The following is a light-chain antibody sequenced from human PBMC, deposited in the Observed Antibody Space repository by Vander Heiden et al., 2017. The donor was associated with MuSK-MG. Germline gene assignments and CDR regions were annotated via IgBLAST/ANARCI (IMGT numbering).Light chain of an antibody. CDR3: QQFNSYPLT. J-gene: IGKJ4*01. CDR1: QGISSA. V-gene: IGKV1-13*02. Sequence: AIQLTQSPSSLSASVGDRVTITCRASQGISSALAWYQQKPGKAPKLLIYDASSLESGVPPRFSGSGSGTDFTLIISSLQPEDFATYYCQQFNSYPLTFGGGTKVEIK. CDR2: DAS.